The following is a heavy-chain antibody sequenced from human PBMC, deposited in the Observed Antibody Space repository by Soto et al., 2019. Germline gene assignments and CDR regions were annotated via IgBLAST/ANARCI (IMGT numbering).Heavy chain of an antibody. V-gene: IGHV2-5*02. J-gene: IGHJ4*02. CDR1: GFSVSTTGVG. Sequence: QITLKESGPTLVKPTETLTLTCNFSGFSVSTTGVGVGWIRQAPGKALEWLVFVYWDDDKRYSPSLRSRLTTTKXXSXKXXVLTMRYMEPVDTGTYYCARRRQSHRNWSTGDFDFWGQGILVTVSS. CDR3: ARRRQSHRNWSTGDFDF. D-gene: IGHD1-20*01. CDR2: VYWDDDK.